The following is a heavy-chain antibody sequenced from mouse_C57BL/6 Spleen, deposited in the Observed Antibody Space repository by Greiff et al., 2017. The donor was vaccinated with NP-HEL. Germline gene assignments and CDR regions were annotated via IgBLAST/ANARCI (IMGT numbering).Heavy chain of an antibody. CDR2: IYPGSGNT. CDR1: GYTFTDYY. Sequence: VQLQQSGAELVRPGASVKLSCKASGYTFTDYYINWVKQRPGQGLEWIARIYPGSGNTYYNEKFKGKATLTAEKSSSTAYMQLSSLTSEDSAVYFCARAAGSEAMDDWGQGTSVTVSS. J-gene: IGHJ4*01. CDR3: ARAAGSEAMDD. V-gene: IGHV1-76*01. D-gene: IGHD1-1*01.